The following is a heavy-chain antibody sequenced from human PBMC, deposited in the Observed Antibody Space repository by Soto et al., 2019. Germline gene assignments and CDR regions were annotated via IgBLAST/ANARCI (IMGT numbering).Heavy chain of an antibody. D-gene: IGHD2-21*02. CDR1: GYTFTSYY. CDR2: INPSGGST. CDR3: ARERSYCGGDCYSTPPGY. J-gene: IGHJ4*02. Sequence: ASVKVSCKASGYTFTSYYMHWVRQAPGQGLEWMGIINPSGGSTSYAQKFQGRVTMTRDTSTSTVYMDRSSLRSEDTAVYYCARERSYCGGDCYSTPPGYWGQGTLVTVSS. V-gene: IGHV1-46*01.